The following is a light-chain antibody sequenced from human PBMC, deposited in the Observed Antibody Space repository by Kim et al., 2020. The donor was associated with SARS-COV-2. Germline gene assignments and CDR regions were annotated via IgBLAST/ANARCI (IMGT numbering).Light chain of an antibody. CDR1: CLRGYY. CDR3: NSRDSSGNHVL. J-gene: IGLJ3*02. Sequence: ALGQAVTTTCQGDCLRGYYASWFRQKSGQAPILVIYGDKNRPPGIPDRFSGSGSGNTASLTITGAQAEDEADYYCNSRDSSGNHVLFGGGTQLTVL. CDR2: GDK. V-gene: IGLV3-19*01.